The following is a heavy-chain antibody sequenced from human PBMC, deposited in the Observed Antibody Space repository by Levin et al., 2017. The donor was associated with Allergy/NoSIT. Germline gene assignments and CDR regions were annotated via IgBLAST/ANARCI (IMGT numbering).Heavy chain of an antibody. CDR1: GGSFSGYY. J-gene: IGHJ6*03. CDR2: INHSGST. V-gene: IGHV4-34*01. Sequence: SETLSLTCAVYGGSFSGYYWSWIRQPPGKGLEWIGEINHSGSTNYNPSLKSRVTISVDTSKNQFSLKLSSVTAADTAVYYCARVGYSSGRRGIMDVWGKGTTVTVSS. D-gene: IGHD6-19*01. CDR3: ARVGYSSGRRGIMDV.